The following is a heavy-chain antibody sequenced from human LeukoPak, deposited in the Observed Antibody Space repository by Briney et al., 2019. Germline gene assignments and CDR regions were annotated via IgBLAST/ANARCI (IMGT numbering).Heavy chain of an antibody. V-gene: IGHV3-13*04. J-gene: IGHJ6*02. Sequence: PGGSLRLSCAASGFTFRRSDMHWVRQATGKGLEWVSGIGTAGDTYYAGSVKGRFTISRENAKNSLYLQMNSLRAGDTAVYYCARGSGYSSSWPQYYYDGMDVWGQGTTVTVSS. CDR1: GFTFRRSD. D-gene: IGHD6-13*01. CDR2: IGTAGDT. CDR3: ARGSGYSSSWPQYYYDGMDV.